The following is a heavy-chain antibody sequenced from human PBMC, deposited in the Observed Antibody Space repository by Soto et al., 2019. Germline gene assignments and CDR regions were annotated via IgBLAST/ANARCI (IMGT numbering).Heavy chain of an antibody. CDR3: AKDSYSTRRGAFDI. D-gene: IGHD6-13*01. Sequence: PSETLSLTCTVSGGSISSSSYYWGWIRQPPGKGLEWVSGISASGGSTYYADSVKGRFTISRDNSKNTLYLQMNSLSTEDTAVYYCAKDSYSTRRGAFDIWGQGTMVTVSS. CDR2: ISASGGST. CDR1: GGSISSSSYY. V-gene: IGHV3-23*01. J-gene: IGHJ3*02.